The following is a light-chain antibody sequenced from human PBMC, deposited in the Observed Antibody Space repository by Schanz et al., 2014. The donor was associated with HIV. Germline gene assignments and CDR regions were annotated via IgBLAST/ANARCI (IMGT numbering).Light chain of an antibody. CDR3: QQYAVSSWT. CDR1: QDIRYS. Sequence: AIQMTQSPSSLSASVGDRVTITCRASQDIRYSLDWYQHKPGEAPKLLIYAASSLQSGVPSRFSGSGSGTEFTLTITSLQPEDFATYYCQQYAVSSWTFGQGTRVQSK. V-gene: IGKV1-6*01. J-gene: IGKJ1*01. CDR2: AAS.